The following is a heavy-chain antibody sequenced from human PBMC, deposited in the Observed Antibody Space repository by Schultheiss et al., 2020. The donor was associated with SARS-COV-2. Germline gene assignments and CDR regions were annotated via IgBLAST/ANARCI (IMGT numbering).Heavy chain of an antibody. V-gene: IGHV3-30*02. Sequence: GGSLRLSCAASGFTFSSYGMHWVRQAPGKGLEWVAVIWYDGSNKYYADSVKGRFTISRDNSKNTLSLQMNSLRAEDTAVYYCAKEEGSGSYSLDYWGQGTLVTVSS. J-gene: IGHJ4*02. CDR3: AKEEGSGSYSLDY. CDR1: GFTFSSYG. D-gene: IGHD1-26*01. CDR2: IWYDGSNK.